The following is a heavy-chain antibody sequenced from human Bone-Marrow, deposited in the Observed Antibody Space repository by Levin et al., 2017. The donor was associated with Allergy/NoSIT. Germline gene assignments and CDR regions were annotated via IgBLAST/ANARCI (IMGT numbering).Heavy chain of an antibody. V-gene: IGHV1-69*02. J-gene: IGHJ4*02. CDR2: IIPLLGVT. Sequence: EASVKVSCKASGDTLSSYSLSWVRLAPGQGLEWMGRIIPLLGVTNYAQKFQGRVTITADISTSTAYMEVSSLGSEDTAVYYCAKLFQDEGPAATKSHYDYWGQGTLVTVSS. CDR3: AKLFQDEGPAATKSHYDY. CDR1: GDTLSSYS. D-gene: IGHD6-25*01.